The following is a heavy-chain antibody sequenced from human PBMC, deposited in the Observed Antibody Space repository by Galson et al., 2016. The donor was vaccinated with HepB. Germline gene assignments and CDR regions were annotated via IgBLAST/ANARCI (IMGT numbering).Heavy chain of an antibody. Sequence: SLRLSCAVSGFSFADYGMSWVRQAPGKGLEWVSGISWTGGRTGYGDSVKGRFTISRDNAKNSLFLQMNSLRAEDTAVYYCAKDRPPRAAAGHGGAFDIWGQGTKVTVSS. CDR1: GFSFADYG. J-gene: IGHJ3*02. CDR2: ISWTGGRT. V-gene: IGHV3-20*04. D-gene: IGHD6-13*01. CDR3: AKDRPPRAAAGHGGAFDI.